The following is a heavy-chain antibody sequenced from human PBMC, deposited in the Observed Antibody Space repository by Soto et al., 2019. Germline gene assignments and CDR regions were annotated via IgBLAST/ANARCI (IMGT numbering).Heavy chain of an antibody. CDR2: ISSSSSYI. CDR1: GFTFSSYS. J-gene: IGHJ4*02. V-gene: IGHV3-21*01. D-gene: IGHD4-17*01. Sequence: GGSLILSCAASGFTFSSYSMNWVRQAPGKGLEWVSSISSSSSYIYYADSVKGRFTISRDSAKNSLYLQMNSLRAEDTAVYYCARDIGDYGGNYYFDYWGQGTLVTVSS. CDR3: ARDIGDYGGNYYFDY.